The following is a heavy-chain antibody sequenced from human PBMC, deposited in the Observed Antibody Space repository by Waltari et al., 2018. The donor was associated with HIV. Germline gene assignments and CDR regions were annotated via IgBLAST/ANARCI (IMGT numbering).Heavy chain of an antibody. Sequence: EVQLLESGGGLVQPGGSLRLSCAASGFTFSSYAMSWVRQAPGKGLQWGSMMSGSRSTTYTAAAVKGRVTISGDNAENTLYRQINSLRAEDTAVYYCAKGAFVMVVVSALDSWGHGTLVTVSS. CDR2: MSGSRSTT. CDR1: GFTFSSYA. CDR3: AKGAFVMVVVSALDS. D-gene: IGHD2-21*01. J-gene: IGHJ5*01. V-gene: IGHV3-23*01.